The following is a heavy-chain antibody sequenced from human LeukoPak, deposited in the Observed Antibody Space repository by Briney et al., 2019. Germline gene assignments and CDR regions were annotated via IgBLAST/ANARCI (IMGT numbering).Heavy chain of an antibody. CDR2: IIPIFGTA. D-gene: IGHD5/OR15-5a*01. Sequence: SVKVSCKASGGTFSSYAISWVRQAPGQGLEWMGGIIPIFGTANYAQKFQGRVTITADESTSTAYTELSSLRSEDTAVYYCARGSGRVSMMESAYYYGMDVWGQGTTVTVSS. J-gene: IGHJ6*02. V-gene: IGHV1-69*01. CDR3: ARGSGRVSMMESAYYYGMDV. CDR1: GGTFSSYA.